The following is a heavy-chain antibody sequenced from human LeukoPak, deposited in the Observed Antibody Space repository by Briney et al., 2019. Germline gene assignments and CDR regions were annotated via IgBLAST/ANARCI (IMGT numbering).Heavy chain of an antibody. CDR2: VSYDGSNK. CDR3: AKDNHPPMVRGVIISYYYYGMDV. CDR1: GFTFSSYA. J-gene: IGHJ6*02. V-gene: IGHV3-30-3*01. D-gene: IGHD3-10*01. Sequence: PGRSLRLSCAVSGFTFSSYAMHWVRQAPGKGLEWVAVVSYDGSNKYYADSVKGRFTISRDNSKNTLYLQMNSLRAEDTAVYYCAKDNHPPMVRGVIISYYYYGMDVWGQGTTVTVSS.